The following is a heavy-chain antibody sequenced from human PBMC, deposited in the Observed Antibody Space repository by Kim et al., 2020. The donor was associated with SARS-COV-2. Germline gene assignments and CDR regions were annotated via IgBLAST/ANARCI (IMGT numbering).Heavy chain of an antibody. D-gene: IGHD3-9*01. CDR2: INHSGST. Sequence: SETLSLTCAVYGGSFSGYYWSWIRQPPGKGLEWIGEINHSGSTNYNPSLKSRVTISVDTSKNQFSLKLSSVTAADTAVYYCARGTRYFDWFNPRTRGMDVWGQGTTVTVSS. CDR1: GGSFSGYY. CDR3: ARGTRYFDWFNPRTRGMDV. V-gene: IGHV4-34*01. J-gene: IGHJ6*02.